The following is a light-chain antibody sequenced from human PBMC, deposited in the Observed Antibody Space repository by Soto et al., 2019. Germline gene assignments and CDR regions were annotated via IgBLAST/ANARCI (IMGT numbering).Light chain of an antibody. CDR2: EVS. CDR1: SSDVGGYNF. CDR3: SSYRTRSTYV. V-gene: IGLV2-14*01. Sequence: QSVLTQPASVSGSPGQSITISCTGTSSDVGGYNFVSWYQLHPGKAPKLIISEVSNRPSGVSDRFSGSKSGNTASLTISGLQAEDEADYYCSSYRTRSTYVFGSGTKVTVL. J-gene: IGLJ1*01.